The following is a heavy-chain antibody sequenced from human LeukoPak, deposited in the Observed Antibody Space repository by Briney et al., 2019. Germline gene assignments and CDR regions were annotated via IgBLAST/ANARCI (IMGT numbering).Heavy chain of an antibody. V-gene: IGHV3-11*04. CDR2: ISSSGSTI. J-gene: IGHJ4*02. CDR1: GFTFSDYY. CDR3: ARDRVWENYALHY. Sequence: GGSLRLSCAASGFTFSDYYMSWIRQAPGKGLEWVSYISSSGSTIYYADSVKGRFTISRDNAKNSLYLQMNSLRAEDTAVYYCARDRVWENYALHYWGQGTLVTVSS. D-gene: IGHD1-7*01.